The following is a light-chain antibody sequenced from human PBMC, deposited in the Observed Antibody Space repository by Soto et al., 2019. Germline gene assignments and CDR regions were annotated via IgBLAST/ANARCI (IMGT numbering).Light chain of an antibody. Sequence: ENVLTQSPGTLSLSPGERATLSCRASQSVSSSHLAWYQQKPGQTPRLLIYGASSRATGIPDRFSGSGSGTDFTVTISRLEPEDFAVYYCQQYGSSPYTFGQGTKLEIK. V-gene: IGKV3-20*01. J-gene: IGKJ2*01. CDR2: GAS. CDR1: QSVSSSH. CDR3: QQYGSSPYT.